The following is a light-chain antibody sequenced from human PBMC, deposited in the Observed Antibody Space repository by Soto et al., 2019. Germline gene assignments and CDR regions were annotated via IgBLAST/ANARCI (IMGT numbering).Light chain of an antibody. Sequence: EIVMTQSPATLSVSRGERATLSCRASQSVSSNLAWYQQRPGQAPRLLIYGASTRATGIPARFSGSGSGTEFTLTISSLQSEDFAVYYCQQYNNWPPFTFGPGTKVDI. CDR2: GAS. CDR1: QSVSSN. J-gene: IGKJ3*01. V-gene: IGKV3-15*01. CDR3: QQYNNWPPFT.